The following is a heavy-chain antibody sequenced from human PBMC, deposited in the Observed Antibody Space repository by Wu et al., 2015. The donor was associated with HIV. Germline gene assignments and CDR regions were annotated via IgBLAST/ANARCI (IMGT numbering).Heavy chain of an antibody. J-gene: IGHJ4*02. D-gene: IGHD3-22*01. CDR1: GGTFGSYA. Sequence: QVQLVQSGAEVKKPGSSVKVSCKASGGTFGSYAISWVRQAPGQGLEWMGGIIPIFGTANYAQKFQGRVTITTDESTSTAYMELSSLRSEDTAVYYCARDRLTYDSSGYYYGADYWGQGTLVTVSS. V-gene: IGHV1-69*05. CDR3: ARDRLTYDSSGYYYGADY. CDR2: IIPIFGTA.